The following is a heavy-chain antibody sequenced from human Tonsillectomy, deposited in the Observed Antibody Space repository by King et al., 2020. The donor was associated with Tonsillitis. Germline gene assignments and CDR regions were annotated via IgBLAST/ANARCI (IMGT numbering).Heavy chain of an antibody. J-gene: IGHJ5*02. CDR1: GGSFSGYY. V-gene: IGHV4-34*01. CDR3: ARGDYGSGSYYWFDP. CDR2: INHSGST. D-gene: IGHD3-10*01. Sequence: VQLQQWGAGLLKPSETLSLTCAVYGGSFSGYYWNWIRQPPGKGLEWIGEINHSGSTNCNPSLKSRVTISVDTSKNQFSLKLSSVTAADTAVYYCARGDYGSGSYYWFDPRGQGTLVTVSS.